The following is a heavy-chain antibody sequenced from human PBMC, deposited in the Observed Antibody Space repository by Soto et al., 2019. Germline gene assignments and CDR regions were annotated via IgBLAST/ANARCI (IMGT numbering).Heavy chain of an antibody. Sequence: GSLRLSCAASGFTVRSYAMSWVRQAPGKGLEWVSAISGSGGSTYYADSVKGRFTISRDNSKNTLYLQMNSLRAEDTAVYYCAKSANYYDSSGYYWFDYWGQGTLVTVSS. CDR2: ISGSGGST. J-gene: IGHJ4*02. V-gene: IGHV3-23*01. D-gene: IGHD3-22*01. CDR3: AKSANYYDSSGYYWFDY. CDR1: GFTVRSYA.